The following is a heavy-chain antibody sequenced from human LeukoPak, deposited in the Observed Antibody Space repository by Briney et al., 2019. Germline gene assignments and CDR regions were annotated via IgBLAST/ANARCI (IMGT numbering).Heavy chain of an antibody. CDR3: ATLDGSGDYGSYYYYMDV. J-gene: IGHJ6*03. D-gene: IGHD4-17*01. CDR1: GFTFSSYG. V-gene: IGHV3-30*02. Sequence: GGSLRLSCAASGFTFSSYGMHWVRQAPGKGLEWVAFIRYDGSNKYYADSVKGRFTISRDNSKNTLYLQMNSLRAEDTAVYYCATLDGSGDYGSYYYYMDVWGKGTTVTVSS. CDR2: IRYDGSNK.